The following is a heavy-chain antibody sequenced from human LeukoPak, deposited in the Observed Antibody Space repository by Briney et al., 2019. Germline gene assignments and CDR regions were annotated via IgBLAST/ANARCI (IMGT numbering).Heavy chain of an antibody. V-gene: IGHV3-7*01. D-gene: IGHD6-13*01. CDR2: IKKDGREK. CDR1: GFTFSSYW. J-gene: IGHJ5*02. Sequence: GGSLRLSCAASGFTFSSYWMSWVRQAPGKGLEWVANIKKDGREKYYVDSVKGRFTISRDNAKNSLYLQMNSLRAEDTAVYYCAGDSSSWYPNWFDPWGQGTLVTVSS. CDR3: AGDSSSWYPNWFDP.